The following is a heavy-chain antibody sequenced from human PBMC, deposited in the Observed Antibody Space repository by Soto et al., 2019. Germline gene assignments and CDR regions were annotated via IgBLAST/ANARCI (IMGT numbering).Heavy chain of an antibody. CDR2: VYYSGTT. CDR3: ARSTAVPNTRRSRYFFHY. V-gene: IGHV4-61*01. D-gene: IGHD2-2*02. Sequence: PSETLCLTFSVSGGSVSNKTYDGSWIRQPPXKRLEWIGYVYYSGTTNYSRSLKRRVTISVDLSKKQFSRKLCFVTTAGTSLDYCARSTAVPNTRRSRYFFHYWGQGSLVTVSS. CDR1: GGSVSNKTYD. J-gene: IGHJ4*01.